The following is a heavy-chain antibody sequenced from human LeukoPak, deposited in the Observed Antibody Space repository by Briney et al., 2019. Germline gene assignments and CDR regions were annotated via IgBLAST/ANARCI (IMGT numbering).Heavy chain of an antibody. CDR3: ARGRLGIYCGSGSYRY. V-gene: IGHV4-34*01. CDR1: GGSFSGYY. J-gene: IGHJ4*02. D-gene: IGHD3-10*01. Sequence: SETLSLTCAVYGGSFSGYYWSWIRQPPGKGLEWIGEINHSGSTNYNPSLKSRVTISVDTSKNQFSLKLSSVTAADTAVYYCARGRLGIYCGSGSYRYWGQGTLVTVSS. CDR2: INHSGST.